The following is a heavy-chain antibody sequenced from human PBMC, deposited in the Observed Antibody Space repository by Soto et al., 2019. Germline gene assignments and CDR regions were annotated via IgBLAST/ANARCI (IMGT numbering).Heavy chain of an antibody. CDR2: ISTDGSVT. CDR3: AKGQIRNNWFDP. Sequence: GGSLRLSCAASGLTFSSYWMHWVRQAPGKGLVWVSRISTDGSVTTYADSVKGRFTISRDNAKNTLYLQMNSLRTEDTAVYYCAKGQIRNNWFDPWGQGTLVTVS. CDR1: GLTFSSYW. V-gene: IGHV3-74*01. J-gene: IGHJ5*02.